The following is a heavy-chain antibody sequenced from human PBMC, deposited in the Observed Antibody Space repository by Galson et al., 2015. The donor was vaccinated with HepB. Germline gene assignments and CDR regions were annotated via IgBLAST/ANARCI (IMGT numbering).Heavy chain of an antibody. CDR2: IDWEDDK. CDR3: ARTPRTRTHFYYGMDV. Sequence: PALVKPTQTLTLTCTFSGFSLTTTGMCVTWVRQSPGRALEWLALIDWEDDKYYTTSLKTRLTTSRDTSKNQVVLTMTNMDPVDTATYFCARTPRTRTHFYYGMDVWGQETTVTVS. D-gene: IGHD1-1*01. V-gene: IGHV2-70*20. J-gene: IGHJ6*02. CDR1: GFSLTTTGMC.